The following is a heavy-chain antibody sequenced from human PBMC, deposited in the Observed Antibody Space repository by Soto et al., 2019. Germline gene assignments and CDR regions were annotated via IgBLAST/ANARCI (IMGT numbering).Heavy chain of an antibody. D-gene: IGHD2-2*01. CDR2: INPNKGGT. CDR3: AKAGTIPPYYYYFYMDV. CDR1: GYTFTGYY. J-gene: IGHJ6*03. Sequence: ASVKVSCKASGYTFTGYYLHWVRQAPGQGLEWMGWINPNKGGTNYAQKFQGWVTMTRDTSISTAYMELRRLRSDDTAVYYCAKAGTIPPYYYYFYMDVWGKGTTVTVSS. V-gene: IGHV1-2*04.